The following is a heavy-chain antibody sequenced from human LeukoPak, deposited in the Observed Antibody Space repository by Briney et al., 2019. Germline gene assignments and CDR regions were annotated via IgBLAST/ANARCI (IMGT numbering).Heavy chain of an antibody. D-gene: IGHD1-26*01. J-gene: IGHJ4*02. CDR2: INGDGSTT. Sequence: GGFLRLSCPASGFTFSTYWMHWVRQAPGRELVWVSRINGDGSTTDYADSVKGRFTISRDNAKNSLYLQMNSLRAEDTSVYYCATISRSVSSHFDYWGQGTLVTVSS. V-gene: IGHV3-74*01. CDR1: GFTFSTYW. CDR3: ATISRSVSSHFDY.